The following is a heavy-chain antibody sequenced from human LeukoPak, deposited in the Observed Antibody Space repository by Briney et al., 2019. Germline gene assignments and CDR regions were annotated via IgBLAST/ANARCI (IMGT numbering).Heavy chain of an antibody. D-gene: IGHD2-2*02. CDR3: ASSGYCSSTSCHNAYYYYYMDV. V-gene: IGHV4-38-2*02. Sequence: SETLSLTCTVSGYSISSGYYWGWIRQPPGKGLEWIGSIYHSGSTYYNPSLKSRVTISVDTSKNQFSLKLSSVTAADTAVYYCASSGYCSSTSCHNAYYYYYMDVWGKGTTVTVSS. J-gene: IGHJ6*03. CDR2: IYHSGST. CDR1: GYSISSGYY.